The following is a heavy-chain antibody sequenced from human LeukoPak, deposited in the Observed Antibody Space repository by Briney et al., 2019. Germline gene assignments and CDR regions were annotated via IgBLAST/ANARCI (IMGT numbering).Heavy chain of an antibody. J-gene: IGHJ4*02. CDR3: AREGLMVRGVYFDS. CDR2: IHTGGNT. Sequence: GGSLRLSCTASGFAVSSNYIYWVRQAPGKGLEWVSVIHTGGNTYYADSVKGRFTISRDNARNSLYLQMNNLRAEDTAVYYCAREGLMVRGVYFDSWGQGTRVTVSS. D-gene: IGHD3-10*01. V-gene: IGHV3-66*01. CDR1: GFAVSSNY.